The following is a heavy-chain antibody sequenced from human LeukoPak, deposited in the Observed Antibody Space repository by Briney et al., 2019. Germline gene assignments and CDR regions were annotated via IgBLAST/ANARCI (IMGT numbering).Heavy chain of an antibody. J-gene: IGHJ3*02. Sequence: ASVKVSCKASGGTFSSYAISWVRQAPGQGLEWMGGIIPIFGTANYAQKFQGRVTITADESTSTAYMELSSLRSEDTAVYYCARDSGIRFLEWLTPGAFDIWGQGTMVTVSS. CDR3: ARDSGIRFLEWLTPGAFDI. CDR1: GGTFSSYA. D-gene: IGHD3-3*01. V-gene: IGHV1-69*13. CDR2: IIPIFGTA.